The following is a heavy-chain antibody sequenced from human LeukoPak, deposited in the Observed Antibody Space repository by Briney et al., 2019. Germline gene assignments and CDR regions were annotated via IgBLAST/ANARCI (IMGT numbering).Heavy chain of an antibody. J-gene: IGHJ3*02. D-gene: IGHD5-18*01. CDR3: ARARSSYGYGDAFDI. CDR2: ISHSGAST. Sequence: GGSLRLSCATSGFSFSSYAMSWVRQAPGKGLEWVSAISHSGASTYYADSVKGRFTISRDNSKNTLYLQMNSLRAEDTAVYYCARARSSYGYGDAFDIWGQGTMVTVSS. CDR1: GFSFSSYA. V-gene: IGHV3-23*01.